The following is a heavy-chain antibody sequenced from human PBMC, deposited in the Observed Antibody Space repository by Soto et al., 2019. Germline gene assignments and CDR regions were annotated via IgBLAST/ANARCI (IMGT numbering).Heavy chain of an antibody. CDR2: INAGNGNT. V-gene: IGHV1-3*01. CDR1: GYTFTSYA. J-gene: IGHJ6*03. Sequence: ASVKVSCKASGYTFTSYAMHWVRQAPGQRLEWMGWINAGNGNTKYSQKFQGRVTITRDTSASTAYMELSSLRSEDTAVYYCARDVSGYYGSGSSNLYYYYYMDFWGKGTTVTVSS. CDR3: ARDVSGYYGSGSSNLYYYYYMDF. D-gene: IGHD3-10*01.